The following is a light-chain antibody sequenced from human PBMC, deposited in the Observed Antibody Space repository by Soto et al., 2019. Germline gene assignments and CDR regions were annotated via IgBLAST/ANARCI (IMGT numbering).Light chain of an antibody. CDR3: QQYNIWPRA. V-gene: IGKV3-15*01. CDR2: GAS. J-gene: IGKJ3*01. Sequence: EIVMTQSPATLSVSPGERATLSCRASQSVSSNVVWFQQKPGQAPRLLIYGASTRATGIPARFSGSGSGTEFTLTISSLQSEDFGVYYCQQYNIWPRAFGPGTKVDIK. CDR1: QSVSSN.